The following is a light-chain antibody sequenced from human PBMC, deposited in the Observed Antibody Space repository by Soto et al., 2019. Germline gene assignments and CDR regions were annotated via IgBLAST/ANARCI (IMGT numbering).Light chain of an antibody. CDR1: QSVGSY. CDR2: DAS. V-gene: IGKV3-11*01. Sequence: EIVLIQSPATLSLSPGERATLSCRASQSVGSYLAWYQHKPGQAPRLLISDASNRATGIPARFSGSGSETDFTLTISSLEPEDFATYYCQQHNSYPRTFGPGTKVDIK. CDR3: QQHNSYPRT. J-gene: IGKJ3*01.